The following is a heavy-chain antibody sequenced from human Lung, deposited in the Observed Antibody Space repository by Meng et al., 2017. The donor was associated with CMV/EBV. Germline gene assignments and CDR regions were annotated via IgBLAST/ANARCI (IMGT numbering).Heavy chain of an antibody. CDR1: GFTFSSYS. CDR2: ISSSGTYI. Sequence: LXLTXAASGFTFSSYSMNWVRQAPGKGLEWVSSISSSGTYIYYADSVKGRFTISRDNAQNSLYLQMNSLRAEDTAVYYCARDVSPRSSAYFAIYYFYALDVXGQGXTVTVSS. CDR3: ARDVSPRSSAYFAIYYFYALDV. D-gene: IGHD2-21*01. J-gene: IGHJ6*02. V-gene: IGHV3-21*01.